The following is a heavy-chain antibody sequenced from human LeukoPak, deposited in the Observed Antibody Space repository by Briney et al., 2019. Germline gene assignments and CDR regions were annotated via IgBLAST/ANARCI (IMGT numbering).Heavy chain of an antibody. CDR3: AKGTAPLDY. CDR1: GFTFSYYS. J-gene: IGHJ4*02. V-gene: IGHV3-30*02. D-gene: IGHD1-1*01. CDR2: IRYDGSNK. Sequence: GGSLRLSCAASGFTFSYYSMTWVRQAPGKGLEWVAFIRYDGSNKYYADSVKGRFTISRDNSKNTLYLQMNSLRAEDTAVYYCAKGTAPLDYWGQGTLVTVSS.